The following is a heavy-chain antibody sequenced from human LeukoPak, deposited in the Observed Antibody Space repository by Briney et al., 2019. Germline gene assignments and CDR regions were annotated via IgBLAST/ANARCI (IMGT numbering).Heavy chain of an antibody. CDR2: IYSGGST. J-gene: IGHJ4*02. Sequence: GSLRLSCAASEFSVGSNYMTWVRQAPGKGLEWVSLIYSGGSTYYADSVKGRFTISRDNSKNTLYLQMNSLRAEDTAVYYCARSLKKLLWFGELSFDYWGQGTLVTVSS. CDR3: ARSLKKLLWFGELSFDY. CDR1: EFSVGSNY. D-gene: IGHD3-10*01. V-gene: IGHV3-66*01.